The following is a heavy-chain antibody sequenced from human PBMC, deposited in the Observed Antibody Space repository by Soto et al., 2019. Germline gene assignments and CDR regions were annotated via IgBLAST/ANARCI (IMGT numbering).Heavy chain of an antibody. Sequence: QVQLVQSGAEVKKPGASVKVSCTFTSYDINWVRQATGQGLEWMGWMNPNSGNTRYAQKFQGRVTMTRNTSTFTAYMEVSSLRSEDTAVYYCARGPGSSDWRFSYYYMDVWGQGTTVTVSS. J-gene: IGHJ6*02. V-gene: IGHV1-8*01. CDR2: MNPNSGNT. CDR1: FTSYD. CDR3: ARGPGSSDWRFSYYYMDV. D-gene: IGHD6-19*01.